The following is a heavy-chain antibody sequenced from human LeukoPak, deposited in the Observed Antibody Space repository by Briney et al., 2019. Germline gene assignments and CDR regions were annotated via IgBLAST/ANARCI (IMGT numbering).Heavy chain of an antibody. CDR2: IRSKANSYAT. D-gene: IGHD6-19*01. V-gene: IGHV3-73*01. CDR3: TRQGGSGWYYY. CDR1: GFTFSSYA. Sequence: GRSLRLSCAASGFTFSSYAMHWVRQASGKGLEWVGRIRSKANSYATAYAASVKGRFTISRDDSKNTAYLQMNSLKTEDTAVYYCTRQGGSGWYYYWGQGTLVTVSS. J-gene: IGHJ4*02.